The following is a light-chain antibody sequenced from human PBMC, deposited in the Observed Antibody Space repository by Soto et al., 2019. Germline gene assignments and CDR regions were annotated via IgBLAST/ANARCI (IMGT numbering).Light chain of an antibody. J-gene: IGKJ5*01. V-gene: IGKV3-15*01. CDR1: QSVSNK. CDR2: AAS. CDR3: QQYGSSIT. Sequence: EIVMTQSPATLSVSPGERATLSCRASQSVSNKLVWYQQKPGQAPRLLIYAASTRATGIPARFSGSGSGADFTLTISRLEPEDFAVYYCQQYGSSITFGQGTRLEIK.